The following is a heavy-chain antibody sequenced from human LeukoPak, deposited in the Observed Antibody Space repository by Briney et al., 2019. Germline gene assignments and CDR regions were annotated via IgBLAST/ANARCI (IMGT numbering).Heavy chain of an antibody. Sequence: SETLSLTCTVSGGSINFYYWSWIRQPAGRGLEWIGRIYSTGSTNYSPSLKSRVTMSVDKSKNQFSLNLSSVTAADTAVYYCARGIADPYSFDSWGQGTLVTVSS. CDR1: GGSINFYY. D-gene: IGHD6-13*01. V-gene: IGHV4-4*07. J-gene: IGHJ4*02. CDR2: IYSTGST. CDR3: ARGIADPYSFDS.